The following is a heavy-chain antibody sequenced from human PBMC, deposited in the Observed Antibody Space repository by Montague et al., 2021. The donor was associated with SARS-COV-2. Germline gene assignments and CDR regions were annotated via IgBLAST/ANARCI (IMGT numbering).Heavy chain of an antibody. CDR2: ISSSGGSI. CDR3: AREVAGCHGDCNDY. V-gene: IGHV3-48*03. J-gene: IGHJ4*02. CDR1: GFAFSSYE. Sequence: SLRLSCAASGFAFSSYEMNWVRQAPGKGLEGIAYISSSGGSIQYADFMMGRFTISRDNARNSLYLQMNSLRAEDTAVHYCAREVAGCHGDCNDYWGQGTLVTVSS. D-gene: IGHD2-21*02.